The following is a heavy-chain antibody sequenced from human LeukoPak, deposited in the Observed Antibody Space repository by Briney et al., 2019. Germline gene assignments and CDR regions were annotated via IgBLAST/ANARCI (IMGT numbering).Heavy chain of an antibody. J-gene: IGHJ3*02. Sequence: VASVKVSCKASGYTFTGYYMHWVRQAPGQGLEWMGWINPNSGGTNYAQKFQGRVTMTRDTSISTAYMELSSLRSEDTAVYYCARDEEYSYGPGAFDIWGQGTMVTVSS. CDR3: ARDEEYSYGPGAFDI. CDR1: GYTFTGYY. CDR2: INPNSGGT. V-gene: IGHV1-2*02. D-gene: IGHD5-18*01.